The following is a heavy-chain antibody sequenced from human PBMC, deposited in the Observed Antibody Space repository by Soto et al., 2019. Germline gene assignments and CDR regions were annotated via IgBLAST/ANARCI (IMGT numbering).Heavy chain of an antibody. CDR1: GFTFSSYG. CDR2: ISYDGSNK. CDR3: AKDRNSYSSV. J-gene: IGHJ6*02. V-gene: IGHV3-30*18. D-gene: IGHD5-18*01. Sequence: VGSLRLSCAASGFTFSSYGMHWVRQAPGKGLEWVAVISYDGSNKYYTDSVKGRFTISRDNSKNTLYLQMNSLRAEDTAVYYCAKDRNSYSSVWGQGTTVTVSS.